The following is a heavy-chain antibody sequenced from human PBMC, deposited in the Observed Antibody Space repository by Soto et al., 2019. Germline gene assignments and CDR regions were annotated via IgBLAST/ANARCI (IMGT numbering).Heavy chain of an antibody. CDR1: GGSISSSSYY. CDR3: AADIVVVPAALGYYYYYGMDV. Sequence: QLQLQESGPGLVKPSETLSLTCTVSGGSISSSSYYWGWIRQPPGKGLEWLGSIYYSGSTYYNPSLKSRVTIPVDTSKNQFSLKLSPVTAADTAVYYCAADIVVVPAALGYYYYYGMDVWGQGTTVTVSS. J-gene: IGHJ6*02. D-gene: IGHD2-2*01. V-gene: IGHV4-39*01. CDR2: IYYSGST.